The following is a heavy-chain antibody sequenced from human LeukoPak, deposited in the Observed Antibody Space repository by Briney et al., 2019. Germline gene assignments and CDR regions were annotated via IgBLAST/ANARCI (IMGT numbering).Heavy chain of an antibody. CDR2: ISVYNGNT. CDR1: GYTFTSYG. V-gene: IGHV1-18*01. D-gene: IGHD5-18*01. CDR3: ARDAEAYGYDYFDY. J-gene: IGHJ4*02. Sequence: ASVKVSCKASGYTFTSYGISWVRQAPGQGLEWMGWISVYNGNTNYAQKLQGRVTMTTDTSTSTAYMELRSLRSDDTAVYYCARDAEAYGYDYFDYWGQGTLVTVSS.